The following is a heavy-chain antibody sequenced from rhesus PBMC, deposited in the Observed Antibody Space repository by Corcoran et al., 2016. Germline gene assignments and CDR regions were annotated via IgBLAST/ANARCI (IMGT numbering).Heavy chain of an antibody. D-gene: IGHD4-29*01. J-gene: IGHJ4*01. CDR2: IYGRGSST. V-gene: IGHV4-169*02. Sequence: QLQLQESGPGLVKPSETLSVTCAVSGGSISSSSWSWIRQAPGTGLEWIGYIYGRGSSTNHNPSLKSRVTLSVDTSKPQLARKLSSVTAAETAVYYCASSPTVAGDYWGQGVLLTGSS. CDR3: ASSPTVAGDY. CDR1: GGSISSSS.